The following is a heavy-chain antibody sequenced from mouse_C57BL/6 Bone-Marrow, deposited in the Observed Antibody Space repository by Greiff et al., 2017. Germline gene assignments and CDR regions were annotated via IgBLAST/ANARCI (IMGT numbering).Heavy chain of an antibody. Sequence: VQLQQPGAELVKPGASVKVSCKASGYTFTSYWMPWVKQRPGQGLEWIGRIHPSGSDTNYNQKFKGKATLTVDKSSSTAYMQLSSLTSEDSAVYYCARRDDYDGYAMDYWGQGTSVTVSA. CDR2: IHPSGSDT. CDR3: ARRDDYDGYAMDY. J-gene: IGHJ4*01. CDR1: GYTFTSYW. V-gene: IGHV1-74*01. D-gene: IGHD2-4*01.